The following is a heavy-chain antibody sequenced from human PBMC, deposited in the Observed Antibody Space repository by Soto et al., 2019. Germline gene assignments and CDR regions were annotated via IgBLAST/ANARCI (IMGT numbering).Heavy chain of an antibody. V-gene: IGHV3-33*01. CDR1: GFTFSSYG. Sequence: QPGGSLRLSCAASGFTFSSYGMHWVRQAPGKGLEWVAVIWYDGSNKYYADSVKGRFTISRDNSKNTLYLQMNSLRAEDTAVYYCARAENTAILPSLGFDYWGQGTLVTVSS. D-gene: IGHD5-18*01. J-gene: IGHJ4*02. CDR2: IWYDGSNK. CDR3: ARAENTAILPSLGFDY.